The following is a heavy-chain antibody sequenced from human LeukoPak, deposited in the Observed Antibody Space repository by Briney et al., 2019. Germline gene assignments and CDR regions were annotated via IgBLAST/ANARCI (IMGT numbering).Heavy chain of an antibody. D-gene: IGHD3-10*01. Sequence: GGSLRLSCAASGFTFSGHAMSWVRQAPGKGLEWVSVISDSGVGTFYADSVKGRFTISRDNSKSTMYLQMNSLRAEDTAIYYSAKIGPGNYYGPKFDYWGQGTLVTVSS. CDR1: GFTFSGHA. J-gene: IGHJ4*02. CDR2: ISDSGVGT. CDR3: AKIGPGNYYGPKFDY. V-gene: IGHV3-23*01.